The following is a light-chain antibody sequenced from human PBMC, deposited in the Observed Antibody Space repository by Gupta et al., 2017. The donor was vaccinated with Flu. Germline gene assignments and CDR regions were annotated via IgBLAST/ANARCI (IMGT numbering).Light chain of an antibody. CDR2: DTS. J-gene: IGKJ4*01. V-gene: IGKV1-9*01. Sequence: DIQLTQSPSFLSASVGDRVIITCRASQGITSRLAWYQQKPGKAPRLLIYDTSTLQRGVTSRFSGSGDGTEVTLTISSRQAEDFAPYYCQHGNTDSPHITFGGGTKVEIK. CDR3: QHGNTDSPHIT. CDR1: QGITSR.